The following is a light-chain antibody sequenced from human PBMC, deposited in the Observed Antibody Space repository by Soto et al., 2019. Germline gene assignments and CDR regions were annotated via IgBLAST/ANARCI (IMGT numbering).Light chain of an antibody. CDR3: QQYPSSPWT. CDR2: GTS. Sequence: EIVLTQSPGTLSLSPGERATLSCRASQIVSISFLAWYQHKPGQAPRLLIYGTSSRATDIPERFSVSGSGTDFTLTISRLEHEDFAVYYCQQYPSSPWTFGQGTKVEIK. V-gene: IGKV3-20*01. J-gene: IGKJ1*01. CDR1: QIVSISF.